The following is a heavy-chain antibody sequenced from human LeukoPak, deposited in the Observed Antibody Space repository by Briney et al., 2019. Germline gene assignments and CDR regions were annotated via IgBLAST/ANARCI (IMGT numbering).Heavy chain of an antibody. D-gene: IGHD3-22*01. J-gene: IGHJ4*02. CDR3: ARGSVYYYDSSGYDY. V-gene: IGHV3-7*01. CDR1: GFTFSSYW. Sequence: GRSLRLSCAASGFTFSSYWMSWVRQAPGKGLGWVANIKQDGSEKYYVDSVKGRFTISRDNAKNSLYLQMNSLRAEDTAVYYCARGSVYYYDSSGYDYWGQGTLVTVSS. CDR2: IKQDGSEK.